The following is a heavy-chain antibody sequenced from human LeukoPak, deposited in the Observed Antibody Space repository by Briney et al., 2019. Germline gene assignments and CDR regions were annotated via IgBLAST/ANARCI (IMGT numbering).Heavy chain of an antibody. Sequence: GRSLSLSCAASGFTFSSYTMSWVRQAPGKGLEWVSTITTSDGNTYYADSVKGRFTVSRDNSKSTLFLQMNSLRAEDTAVYYCAKDGGLWVSAHWGDSWGRGTLVTVSS. CDR3: AKDGGLWVSAHWGDS. J-gene: IGHJ4*02. V-gene: IGHV3-23*01. CDR2: ITTSDGNT. D-gene: IGHD7-27*01. CDR1: GFTFSSYT.